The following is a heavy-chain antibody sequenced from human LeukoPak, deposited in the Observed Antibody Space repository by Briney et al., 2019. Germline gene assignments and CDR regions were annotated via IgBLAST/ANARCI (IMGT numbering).Heavy chain of an antibody. CDR1: GGSFSGYY. V-gene: IGHV4-34*01. D-gene: IGHD6-6*01. J-gene: IGHJ4*02. CDR2: INHSGST. CDR3: ARVVGFGAYSSSSVDY. Sequence: SDTLSLTCAVYGGSFSGYYWRWIRQPPGKGLEWIGEINHSGSTNYNPSLKSRVTISVDTSKNQFSLKLSSVTAADTAVYYCARVVGFGAYSSSSVDYWGQGTLVTVSS.